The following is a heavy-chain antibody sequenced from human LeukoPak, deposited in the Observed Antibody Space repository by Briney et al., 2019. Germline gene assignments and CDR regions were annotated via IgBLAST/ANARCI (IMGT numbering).Heavy chain of an antibody. J-gene: IGHJ4*02. CDR1: GFTFSDYY. CDR2: ISSSGSTI. Sequence: GGSLRLSCAASGFTFSDYYMSWIRQAPGKGLEWVSYISSSGSTIYYADSVKGRFTISRDNAKNSLYLQMNSLRAEDTAVHYCPRSDYVWGSYPYWGQGTLVTVSS. D-gene: IGHD3-16*01. CDR3: PRSDYVWGSYPY. V-gene: IGHV3-11*04.